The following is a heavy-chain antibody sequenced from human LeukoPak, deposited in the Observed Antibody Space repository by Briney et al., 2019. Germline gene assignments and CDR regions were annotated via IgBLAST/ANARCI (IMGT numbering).Heavy chain of an antibody. J-gene: IGHJ6*04. CDR2: INHSGST. D-gene: IGHD3-16*01. CDR1: GGSFSGYY. V-gene: IGHV4-34*01. CDR3: ARGRFGSV. Sequence: SSETLSLTCAVYGGSFSGYYWSWIRQPPGKGLEWIGEINHSGSTNYNPSLKSRVTISVDTSKNQFSLKLSSVTAADTAVYYCARGRFGSVWGKGTTVTVSS.